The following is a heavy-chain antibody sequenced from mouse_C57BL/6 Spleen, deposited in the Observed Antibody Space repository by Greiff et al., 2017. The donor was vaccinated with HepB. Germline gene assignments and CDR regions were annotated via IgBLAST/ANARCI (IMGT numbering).Heavy chain of an antibody. CDR1: GYSITSGYY. J-gene: IGHJ2*01. CDR2: ISYDGSN. Sequence: EVQRVESGPGLVKPSQSLSLTCSVTGYSITSGYYWNWIRQFPGNKLEWMGYISYDGSNNYNPSLKNRISITRDTSKNQFFLKLNSVTTEDTATYYCAREGYSNPEYWGQGTTLTVSS. D-gene: IGHD2-5*01. CDR3: AREGYSNPEY. V-gene: IGHV3-6*01.